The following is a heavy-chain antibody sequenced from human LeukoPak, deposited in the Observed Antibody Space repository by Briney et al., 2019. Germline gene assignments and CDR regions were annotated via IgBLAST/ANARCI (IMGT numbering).Heavy chain of an antibody. D-gene: IGHD5-12*01. CDR1: GGSISSYY. V-gene: IGHV4-59*01. CDR3: ARGFDSKSTYFDY. J-gene: IGHJ4*02. CDR2: ISYSGST. Sequence: SETLSLSCTVSGGSISSYYWNWIRQPPGKGLEWIGYISYSGSTNYNPSLKSRVTISLDTSKNPFSLKVRSVTAADTAVYYWARGFDSKSTYFDYWGQGTLVTVSS.